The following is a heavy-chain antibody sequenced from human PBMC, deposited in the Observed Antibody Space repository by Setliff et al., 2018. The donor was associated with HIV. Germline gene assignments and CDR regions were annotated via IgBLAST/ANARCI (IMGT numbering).Heavy chain of an antibody. CDR2: IFYSGSA. D-gene: IGHD2-2*01. CDR1: GGAFNTSSSY. J-gene: IGHJ6*03. V-gene: IGHV4-39*01. CDR3: ARGVNTGGYHYYYYYMDV. Sequence: SETLSLTCTVSGGAFNTSSSYWGWIRQPPGKGLEYIGGIFYSGSAYYNPSLKSRVTISVDTSKNQFSLKLSSVTAADTAVYYCARGVNTGGYHYYYYYMDVWGKGTTVTVSS.